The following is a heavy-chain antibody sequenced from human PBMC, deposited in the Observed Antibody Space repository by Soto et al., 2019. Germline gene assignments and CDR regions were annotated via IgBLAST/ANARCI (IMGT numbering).Heavy chain of an antibody. J-gene: IGHJ4*02. Sequence: PGASLKISCTGSCYSFAGYWLTWVRQKPRRGLEWMGRIDPSDSQTYYSPSFRGHVTISVTKSITTVFLQWSSLRASDTAMYYCARQIYDSDTGPNFQYYFDSWGQGTPVTVSS. D-gene: IGHD3-22*01. CDR2: IDPSDSQT. V-gene: IGHV5-10-1*01. CDR3: ARQIYDSDTGPNFQYYFDS. CDR1: CYSFAGYW.